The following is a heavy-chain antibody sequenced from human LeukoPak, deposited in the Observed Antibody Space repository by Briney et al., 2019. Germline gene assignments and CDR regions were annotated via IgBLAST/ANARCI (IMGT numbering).Heavy chain of an antibody. CDR1: GFTFDDYD. D-gene: IGHD3-16*01. CDR3: ARGDKMLTWRRTYNRFDP. V-gene: IGHV3-20*04. CDR2: INWNGGRT. Sequence: PGGSLRLSCAASGFTFDDYDMNWVRQAPGKGLEWVSGINWNGGRTGYADSVKGRFTISRDNAKNSLYLQMNSLRAEDTAVYFCARGDKMLTWRRTYNRFDPWGQGTLVTVSS. J-gene: IGHJ5*02.